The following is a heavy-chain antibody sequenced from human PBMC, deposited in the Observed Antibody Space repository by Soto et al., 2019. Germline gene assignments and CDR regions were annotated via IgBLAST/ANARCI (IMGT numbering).Heavy chain of an antibody. CDR1: GFTFSSYA. J-gene: IGHJ3*02. CDR3: AKGRAWSTSGSQEDDAFDI. CDR2: ISGSGGST. D-gene: IGHD2-2*01. Sequence: PGGSLRLSCAASGFTFSSYAMSWVRQAPGKGLEWVSAISGSGGSTYYADSVKGRFTISRDNSKNTLYLQMNSLRAEDTAVYYCAKGRAWSTSGSQEDDAFDIWGQGTMVTVSS. V-gene: IGHV3-23*01.